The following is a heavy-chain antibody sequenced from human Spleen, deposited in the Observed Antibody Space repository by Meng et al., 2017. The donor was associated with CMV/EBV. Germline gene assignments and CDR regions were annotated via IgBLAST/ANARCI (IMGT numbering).Heavy chain of an antibody. J-gene: IGHJ6*02. D-gene: IGHD3-9*01. CDR3: ARVYDILTGNYEGGFDYGMDV. V-gene: IGHV3-23*01. Sequence: GESLKISCAASGFTFSSYAMSWVRQPPGKGLEWVSGIIGTGGSTYYADSVKGRFTISRDNSKNSLYLQMNSLRAEDTAVYYCARVYDILTGNYEGGFDYGMDVWGQGTTVTVSS. CDR2: IIGTGGST. CDR1: GFTFSSYA.